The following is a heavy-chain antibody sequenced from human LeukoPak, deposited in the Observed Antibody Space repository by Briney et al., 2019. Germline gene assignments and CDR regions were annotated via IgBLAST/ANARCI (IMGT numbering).Heavy chain of an antibody. V-gene: IGHV3-21*01. CDR3: ARTNLAVAGPAGHYYYMDV. CDR1: GFTFSSYN. J-gene: IGHJ6*03. Sequence: KSGGSLRLSCAASGFTFSSYNMNWVRQAPGKGPEWVSSISSSSSYIYYADSVKGRFTISRDNAKNSLYLQMNSLRAEDTAVYYCARTNLAVAGPAGHYYYMDVWGKGTTVTVSS. D-gene: IGHD6-19*01. CDR2: ISSSSSYI.